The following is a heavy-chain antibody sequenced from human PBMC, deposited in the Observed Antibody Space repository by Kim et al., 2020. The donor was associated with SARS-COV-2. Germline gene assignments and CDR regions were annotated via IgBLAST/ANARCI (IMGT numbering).Heavy chain of an antibody. CDR3: ARDLHYTMVRGVKDWGFDYFDY. J-gene: IGHJ4*02. CDR2: IYTSGST. CDR1: GGSISSGSYY. V-gene: IGHV4-61*02. D-gene: IGHD3-10*01. Sequence: SETLSLTCTVSGGSISSGSYYWSWIRQPAGKGLEWIGRIYTSGSTNYNPSLKSRVTISVDTSKNQFSLKLSSVTAADTAVYYCARDLHYTMVRGVKDWGFDYFDYWGQGTLVTVSS.